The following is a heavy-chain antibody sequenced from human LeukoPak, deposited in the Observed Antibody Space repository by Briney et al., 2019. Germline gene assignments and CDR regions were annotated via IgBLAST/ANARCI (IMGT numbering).Heavy chain of an antibody. CDR3: ARDPITGDRFDY. D-gene: IGHD7-27*01. Sequence: SQTLSLTCAISGDSVSSNSAAWNWIRQSPSRGLEWLGRTYYRSKWYNDYAESVKSRINIKPDTSKNQFSLQLSSVTPEDTAVYYCARDPITGDRFDYWGQGTLVTVSS. J-gene: IGHJ4*02. V-gene: IGHV6-1*01. CDR2: TYYRSKWYN. CDR1: GDSVSSNSAA.